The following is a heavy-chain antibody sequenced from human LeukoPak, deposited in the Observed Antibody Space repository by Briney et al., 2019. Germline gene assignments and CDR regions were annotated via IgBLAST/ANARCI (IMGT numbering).Heavy chain of an antibody. CDR2: IGTSDSAV. Sequence: GVSLSLSCAASGFTFRDYYMAGMRDAPGEGLEWFSYIGTSDSAVHYADSVKGRFTMSRDNAKNSLYLQMNSLRAEDTAVYYCARRAPFYYNSWSPTNDYGMDVWGQGTTVTVSS. V-gene: IGHV3-11*01. D-gene: IGHD3-10*01. CDR1: GFTFRDYY. CDR3: ARRAPFYYNSWSPTNDYGMDV. J-gene: IGHJ6*02.